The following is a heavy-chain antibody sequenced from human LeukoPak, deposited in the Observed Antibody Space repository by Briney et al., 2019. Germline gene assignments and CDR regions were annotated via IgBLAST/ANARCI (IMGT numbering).Heavy chain of an antibody. CDR3: ARHRSREMATISDY. D-gene: IGHD5-12*01. J-gene: IGHJ4*02. V-gene: IGHV5-51*01. CDR2: IYPGDSDT. CDR1: GYSFTSYW. Sequence: KIGESLKISCKGSGYSFTSYWIGWVRQMPGKGLEWMGIIYPGDSDTSYSPSFQGQVTISADKSISTAYLQWSSLKASDTAMYYCARHRSREMATISDYWGQGTLVTVSS.